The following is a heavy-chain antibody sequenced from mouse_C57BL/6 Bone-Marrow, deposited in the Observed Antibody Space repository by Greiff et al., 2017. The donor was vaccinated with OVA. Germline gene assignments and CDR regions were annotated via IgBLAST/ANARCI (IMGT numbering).Heavy chain of an antibody. CDR2: IDPENGDT. V-gene: IGHV14-4*01. CDR1: GFNIKDDY. J-gene: IGHJ4*01. Sequence: VHLKQSGAELVRPGASVKLSCTASGFNIKDDYMHWVKPRPEQGLEWIGWIDPENGDTEYASKFQGKATITADTSSNTAYLQLSSLTSEDTAVYYCTTGSNSFFYAMDYWGQGTSVTVSS. CDR3: TTGSNSFFYAMDY. D-gene: IGHD2-5*01.